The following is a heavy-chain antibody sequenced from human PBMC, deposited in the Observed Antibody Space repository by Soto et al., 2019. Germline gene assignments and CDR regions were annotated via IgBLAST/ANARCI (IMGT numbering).Heavy chain of an antibody. CDR2: ISSSGSTI. V-gene: IGHV3-11*01. J-gene: IGHJ3*02. CDR3: ARGRRYFDWPYDAFDI. Sequence: PGGSLRLSCAASGFTFSDYYMSWIRQAPGKGLEWVSYISSSGSTIYYADSVKGRFTISRDNAKNSLYLQMNSLRAEDTAVYYCARGRRYFDWPYDAFDIWGQGTMVTVSS. CDR1: GFTFSDYY. D-gene: IGHD3-9*01.